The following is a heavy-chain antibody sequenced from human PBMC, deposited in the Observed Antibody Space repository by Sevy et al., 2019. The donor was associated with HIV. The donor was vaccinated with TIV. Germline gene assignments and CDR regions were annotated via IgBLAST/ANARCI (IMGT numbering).Heavy chain of an antibody. J-gene: IGHJ6*02. V-gene: IGHV1-69*13. CDR1: GGTFSSYA. CDR3: ARAAVYSGYDSGYYYYGMDV. CDR2: IIPIFGTA. D-gene: IGHD5-12*01. Sequence: ASVKVSCKASGGTFSSYAISWVRQAPGQGLEWMGGIIPIFGTANYAQKFQGRVTITADESTSTAYMELSSLRSEDTAVYYCARAAVYSGYDSGYYYYGMDVWGQGTTVTVSS.